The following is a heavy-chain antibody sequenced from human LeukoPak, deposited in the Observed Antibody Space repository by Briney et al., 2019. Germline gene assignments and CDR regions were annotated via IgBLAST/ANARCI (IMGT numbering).Heavy chain of an antibody. CDR1: GFTFTNYA. J-gene: IGHJ2*01. V-gene: IGHV3-23*01. CDR2: IRSGDIRT. D-gene: IGHD2-21*01. CDR3: TVILNWYFDL. Sequence: GGSLRLSCAASGFTFTNYAVAWVRQAPGQGLEWVSVIRSGDIRTNYADSVKGRFTISRDNSKNILFLQMNSLRAEDTAVYYCTVILNWYFDLWGRGTMVTVSS.